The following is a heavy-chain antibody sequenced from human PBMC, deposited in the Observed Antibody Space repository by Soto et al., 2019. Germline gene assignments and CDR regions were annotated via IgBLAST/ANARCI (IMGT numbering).Heavy chain of an antibody. J-gene: IGHJ4*02. V-gene: IGHV4-31*03. D-gene: IGHD1-26*01. Sequence: PSETLSLTCTVSGGSISSGGYYWSWIRQHPGKGLEWIGYIYYSGSTYYNPSLKSRVTISVDTSKNQFSLKLSSVTAADTAVYYCARVFQTTLRGGYYLETYYFDYWGQGTLVTVSS. CDR3: ARVFQTTLRGGYYLETYYFDY. CDR2: IYYSGST. CDR1: GGSISSGGYY.